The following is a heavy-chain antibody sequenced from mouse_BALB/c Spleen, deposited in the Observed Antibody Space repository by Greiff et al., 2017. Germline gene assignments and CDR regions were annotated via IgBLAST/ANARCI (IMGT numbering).Heavy chain of an antibody. CDR2: IYPGNSDT. D-gene: IGHD2-10*02. CDR3: TRRYGNFYYFDY. J-gene: IGHJ2*01. CDR1: GYSFTSYW. Sequence: EVQLQQSGTVLARPGASVKMSCKASGYSFTSYWMHWVKQRPGQGLEWIGAIYPGNSDTSYNQKFKGKAKLTAVTSASTAYMELSSLTNEDSAVYYCTRRYGNFYYFDYWGQGTTLTVSS. V-gene: IGHV1-5*01.